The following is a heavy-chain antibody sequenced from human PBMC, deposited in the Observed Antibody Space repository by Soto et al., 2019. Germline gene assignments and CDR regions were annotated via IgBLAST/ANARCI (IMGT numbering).Heavy chain of an antibody. CDR3: AKAHPNIAAAGPGDFDY. Sequence: HPGGSLRLSCAASGFTFSSYAMSWVRQAPGKGLEWVSAISGSGGSTYYADSVKGRFTISRDNSKNTLYLQMNSLRAEDTAVYYCAKAHPNIAAAGPGDFDYWGQGTLVTVSS. CDR1: GFTFSSYA. CDR2: ISGSGGST. V-gene: IGHV3-23*01. J-gene: IGHJ4*02. D-gene: IGHD6-13*01.